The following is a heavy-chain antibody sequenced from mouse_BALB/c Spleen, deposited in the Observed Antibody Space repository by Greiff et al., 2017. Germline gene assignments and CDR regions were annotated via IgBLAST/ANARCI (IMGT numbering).Heavy chain of an antibody. Sequence: EVKVVESGGGLVQPKGSLKLSCAASGFTFNTYAMNWVRQAPGKGLEWVARIRSKSNNYATYYADSVKDRFTISRDDSQSMLYLQMNNFKTEDTAMYYCVRHYDGYYWAMDYWGQGTSVTVSS. CDR3: VRHYDGYYWAMDY. CDR2: IRSKSNNYAT. D-gene: IGHD2-3*01. CDR1: GFTFNTYA. J-gene: IGHJ4*01. V-gene: IGHV10-1*02.